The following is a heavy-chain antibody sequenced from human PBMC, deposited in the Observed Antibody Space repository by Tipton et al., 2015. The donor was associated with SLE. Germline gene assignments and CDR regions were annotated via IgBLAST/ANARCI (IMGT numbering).Heavy chain of an antibody. CDR1: GFTFDDYA. D-gene: IGHD6-19*01. CDR3: VKGASALVVAGAATHFDF. J-gene: IGHJ4*01. Sequence: RSLRLSCAGSGFTFDDYAMHWVRQAPGKGLEWVSGISWNSGTIGYADSVKGRFTVSRDNAKNSLYLQMNSLRAEDTAFYYCVKGASALVVAGAATHFDFWGHGTLVTVSS. V-gene: IGHV3-9*01. CDR2: ISWNSGTI.